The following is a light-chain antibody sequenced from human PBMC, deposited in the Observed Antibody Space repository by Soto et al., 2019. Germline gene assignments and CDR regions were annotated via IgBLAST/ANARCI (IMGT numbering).Light chain of an antibody. CDR1: SSDVGNYNL. CDR2: EDS. Sequence: QSALTQPASVSGSPGQSITMSCTGTSSDVGNYNLVSWYQQYPGKAPKVMIYEDSKRPSGVSNRFSGSKSGNTASLTISGLQAEDEADYYCCSYAGSSTFVLFGGGTKLTVL. CDR3: CSYAGSSTFVL. V-gene: IGLV2-23*02. J-gene: IGLJ2*01.